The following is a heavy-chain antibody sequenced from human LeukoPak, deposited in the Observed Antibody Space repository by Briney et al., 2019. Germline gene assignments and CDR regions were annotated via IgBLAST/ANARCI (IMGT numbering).Heavy chain of an antibody. Sequence: SETLSLTCTVSGGSISTNSYYWGWIRQPPGKGLEWIGSVYYSGSTHYNPSLKSRVTASVDTSKNQFSLKLSSVTAADTAVYYCARHLGDVVVVAATHTAFDYWGQGTLVTVSS. CDR1: GGSISTNSYY. V-gene: IGHV4-39*01. J-gene: IGHJ4*02. CDR3: ARHLGDVVVVAATHTAFDY. D-gene: IGHD2-15*01. CDR2: VYYSGST.